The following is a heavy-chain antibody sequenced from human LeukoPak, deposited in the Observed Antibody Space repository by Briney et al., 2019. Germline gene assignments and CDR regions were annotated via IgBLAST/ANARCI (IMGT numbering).Heavy chain of an antibody. CDR3: ARRGIAVAGTPAEYFQH. J-gene: IGHJ1*01. V-gene: IGHV5-51*01. CDR2: IYPGDSDT. D-gene: IGHD6-19*01. Sequence: GESLKISCKGSGYSFSTYWIGWVRQMPGKGLECMGIIYPGDSDTRYSPSFQGQVTISADKSFSTAYLQWSSLKASDTAMYYCARRGIAVAGTPAEYFQHWGQGTQVIVSS. CDR1: GYSFSTYW.